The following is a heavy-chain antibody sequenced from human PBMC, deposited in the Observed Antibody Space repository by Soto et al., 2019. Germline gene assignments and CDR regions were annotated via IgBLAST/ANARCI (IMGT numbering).Heavy chain of an antibody. J-gene: IGHJ6*02. D-gene: IGHD3-16*01. CDR3: ARLGGDPPAYYCGMDV. CDR2: INPNSGGT. Sequence: GASVKVSCKASGYTFTGYYMHWVRQAPGQGLEWMGWINPNSGGTNYAQKFQGWVTMTRDTSISTAYMELSRLRSDDTAVYYCARLGGDPPAYYCGMDVWGQGTTVTVSS. V-gene: IGHV1-2*04. CDR1: GYTFTGYY.